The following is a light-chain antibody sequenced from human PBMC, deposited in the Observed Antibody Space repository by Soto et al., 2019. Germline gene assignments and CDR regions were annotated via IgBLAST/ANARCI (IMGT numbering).Light chain of an antibody. CDR3: QVWDSSSDHVV. V-gene: IGLV3-21*04. CDR1: NIGSKS. CDR2: YDS. Sequence: SYELTQPPSVSVAPGKTARITCGGNNIGSKSVHWYQQEPGQAPVLVIYYDSDRPSGIPERFSGSNSGNTATLTISRVEAGDEADYYCQVWDSSSDHVVFGGGTKVTFL. J-gene: IGLJ2*01.